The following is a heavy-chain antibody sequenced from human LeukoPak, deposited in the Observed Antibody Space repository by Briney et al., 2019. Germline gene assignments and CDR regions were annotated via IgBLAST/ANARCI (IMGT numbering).Heavy chain of an antibody. CDR3: ARPYYYDSRIDP. J-gene: IGHJ5*02. CDR2: MYYSGST. V-gene: IGHV4-30-4*01. Sequence: PSETLSLTCTVSGGSISSGDYYWSWIRQPPGKGLGWIAYMYYSGSTYYNPSLKSRVTMSADTSKNQLSLKLSSVTAADTAVYYCARPYYYDSRIDPWGQGILVTVSS. D-gene: IGHD3-22*01. CDR1: GGSISSGDYY.